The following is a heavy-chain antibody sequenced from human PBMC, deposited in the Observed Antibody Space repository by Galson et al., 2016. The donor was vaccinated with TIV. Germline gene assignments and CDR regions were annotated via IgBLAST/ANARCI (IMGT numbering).Heavy chain of an antibody. CDR1: GYPFAGQY. CDR2: INPNGGDT. D-gene: IGHD4-17*01. CDR3: ARGLMTSVTTPFDF. V-gene: IGHV1-2*02. J-gene: IGHJ4*01. Sequence: SVKVSCKASGYPFAGQYLHWVRQAPGQGLEWMGWINPNGGDTNYAQKFQNRVTMTRDTSISTAYMELSSLRSDDTAVYYCARGLMTSVTTPFDFWGQGTLVTVSS.